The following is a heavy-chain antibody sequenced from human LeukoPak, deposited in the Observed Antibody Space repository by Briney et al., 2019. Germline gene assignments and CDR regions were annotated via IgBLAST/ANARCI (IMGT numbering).Heavy chain of an antibody. CDR1: GFTFRSFW. V-gene: IGHV3-74*01. CDR3: ARGGFSHGFDV. Sequence: GGSLRLSCAASGFTFRSFWIHWVRQAPGKGLVWVGRINNDGTDTIYADSVKGRFTVSRDNAKNTLYLQMNSLRVEDTAVYFCARGGFSHGFDVWGRGTVVTVSS. D-gene: IGHD5-12*01. J-gene: IGHJ3*01. CDR2: INNDGTDT.